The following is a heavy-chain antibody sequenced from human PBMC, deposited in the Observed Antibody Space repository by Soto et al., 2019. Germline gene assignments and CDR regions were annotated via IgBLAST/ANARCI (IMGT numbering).Heavy chain of an antibody. J-gene: IGHJ3*02. V-gene: IGHV1-46*01. CDR2: INPSGGST. CDR3: ARERGLMGSTRGAFDI. D-gene: IGHD2-2*01. CDR1: GYTFTSYY. Sequence: ASVKVSCKASGYTFTSYYMHWVRQAPGQGLEWMGIINPSGGSTSYAQKFQGRVTMTRDTSTSTVYMELSSLRSEDTAVYYCARERGLMGSTRGAFDIWGQGTMVTVSS.